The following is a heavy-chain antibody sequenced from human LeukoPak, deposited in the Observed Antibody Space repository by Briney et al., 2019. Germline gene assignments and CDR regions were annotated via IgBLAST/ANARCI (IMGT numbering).Heavy chain of an antibody. D-gene: IGHD4-17*01. CDR2: INHSEST. CDR1: GYSISSGYY. Sequence: PSETLSLTCTVSGYSISSGYYWSWIRQPPGKGLEWIGEINHSESTNYNPSLKSRVTMSVDTSKNQFSLKLSSVTAADTAVYYCAKEIWPTVTTPGHTHFDYWGQGTLVTVSS. J-gene: IGHJ4*02. V-gene: IGHV4-38-2*02. CDR3: AKEIWPTVTTPGHTHFDY.